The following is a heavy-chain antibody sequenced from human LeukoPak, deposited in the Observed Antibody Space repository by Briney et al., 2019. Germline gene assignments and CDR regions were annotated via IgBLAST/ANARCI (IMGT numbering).Heavy chain of an antibody. V-gene: IGHV1-18*01. CDR1: GYSFSSYG. Sequence: GASVKVSCKASGYSFSSYGLTWVRQAPGQGLEWLGWISGYNGNANYAQKLEGRVTMTTDTSTNTAYMELRSLRFDDTAVYYCAKDIHPGLDSGASCCFDYWGQGTPVTVSS. D-gene: IGHD3-22*01. CDR2: ISGYNGNA. CDR3: AKDIHPGLDSGASCCFDY. J-gene: IGHJ4*02.